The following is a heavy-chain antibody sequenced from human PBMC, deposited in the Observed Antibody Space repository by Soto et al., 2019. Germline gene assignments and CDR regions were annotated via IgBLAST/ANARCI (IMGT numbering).Heavy chain of an antibody. CDR1: GGSIISYY. D-gene: IGHD6-19*01. CDR2: IYYSGST. J-gene: IGHJ4*02. V-gene: IGHV4-59*01. Sequence: SETLSLTCTVSGGSIISYYWSWIRQPPGKGLEWIGYIYYSGSTNYNPSLKSRVTISVDTSKNQFSLKLSSVTAADTAVYYCARCRIAVAGTHFDYWGQGTLVTVSS. CDR3: ARCRIAVAGTHFDY.